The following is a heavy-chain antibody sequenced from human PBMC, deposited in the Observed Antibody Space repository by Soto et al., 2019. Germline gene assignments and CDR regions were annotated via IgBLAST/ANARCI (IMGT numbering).Heavy chain of an antibody. D-gene: IGHD3-22*01. Sequence: EVQLVESGGGLVKPGGSLRLSCAASGFTFSNAWMNCVRQAPGKGLEWVGRIKSKTDGGTTDYAAPVKGRFTISRDDSKNTLYLQMNSLKTEDTAVYYCTTETYYYDSSGYYGHAFDIWGQGTMVTVSS. J-gene: IGHJ3*02. CDR3: TTETYYYDSSGYYGHAFDI. V-gene: IGHV3-15*07. CDR2: IKSKTDGGTT. CDR1: GFTFSNAW.